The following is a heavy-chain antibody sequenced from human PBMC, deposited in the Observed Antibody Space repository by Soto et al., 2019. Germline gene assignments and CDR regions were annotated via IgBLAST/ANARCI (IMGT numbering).Heavy chain of an antibody. CDR2: IKSRSDGGTT. J-gene: IGHJ6*03. CDR1: EFTFSNAW. CDR3: ATVSRVVRVPPYPYCYMDV. V-gene: IGHV3-15*01. Sequence: EVQLVESGGGLVQPGGSLRLSCAASEFTFSNAWMTWVRQAPGKGLEWVGRIKSRSDGGTTDYAALGKGRFTISRDDSKNTLYLELNSLETEDTAVYYCATVSRVVRVPPYPYCYMDVWGKGTTVTVSS.